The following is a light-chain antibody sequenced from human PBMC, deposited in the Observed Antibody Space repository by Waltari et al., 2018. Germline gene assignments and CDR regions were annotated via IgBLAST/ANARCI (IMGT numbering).Light chain of an antibody. Sequence: QSMLTQPPSGSGTPGQRVTISCSGSSSNIGSNPVNWYQQLPRTAPKLVIFSNNERPSGVPDRFSACKSGTSASLAISGLQSEDEANYYCATWDDTLKGPVFGGGTKLIVL. CDR1: SSNIGSNP. CDR2: SNN. V-gene: IGLV1-44*01. J-gene: IGLJ2*01. CDR3: ATWDDTLKGPV.